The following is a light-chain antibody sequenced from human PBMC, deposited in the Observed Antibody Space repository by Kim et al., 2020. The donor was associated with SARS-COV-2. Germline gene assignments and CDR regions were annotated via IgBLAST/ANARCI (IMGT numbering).Light chain of an antibody. V-gene: IGKV3-15*01. CDR2: SAF. CDR3: QQYKNWPLT. Sequence: EIVMTQSPATLSVSPGERATLSCRASPSVSSNLAWYQQKPGQAPRLLIYSAFTRATGIPARFSGSGSGTEFTLTISSLQSEDFAVYYCQQYKNWPLTFGGGTKVDIK. CDR1: PSVSSN. J-gene: IGKJ4*01.